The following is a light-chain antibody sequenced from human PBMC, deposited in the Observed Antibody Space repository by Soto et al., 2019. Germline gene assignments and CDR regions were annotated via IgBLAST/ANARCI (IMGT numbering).Light chain of an antibody. CDR3: LQHKTYPWT. V-gene: IGKV1-17*03. J-gene: IGKJ1*01. CDR1: QDISNS. CDR2: TAS. Sequence: DIQMTQSPSAMSASVADRVTITCRASQDISNSLAWLQQKPGKVPTRLIYTASSLQSGVPSRFSGSRSGTEFTLTISSLQPEDFATYYCLQHKTYPWTFGQGTKVEIK.